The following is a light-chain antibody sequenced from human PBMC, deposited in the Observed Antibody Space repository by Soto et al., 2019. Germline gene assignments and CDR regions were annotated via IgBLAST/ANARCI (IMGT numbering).Light chain of an antibody. J-gene: IGLJ1*01. V-gene: IGLV2-11*01. CDR1: SSDVGGYNY. CDR2: DVT. Sequence: QSALTQPRSVSGSPGQSVTISCTGTSSDVGGYNYVSWYEQHPVKAPKLMIYDVTKRPSGVPDRFSDSKSGHTASLTISGRQDEDQADYYCCSYEGRYPWVFGTGTKVTVL. CDR3: CSYEGRYPWV.